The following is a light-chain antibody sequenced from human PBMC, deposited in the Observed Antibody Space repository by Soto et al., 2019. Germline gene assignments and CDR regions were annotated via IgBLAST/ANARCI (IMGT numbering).Light chain of an antibody. CDR3: QQSYSTPRT. CDR1: QSISNY. V-gene: IGKV1-39*01. J-gene: IGKJ1*01. CDR2: AAS. Sequence: DIQMTQSPSSLSASVGDRVTITCRASQSISNYLNWYQQKPGKPPKLLMYAASSLQSGVPSRFGGSGSGTDFTLTISSLQPEDIATYYCQQSYSTPRTFGQGTKVEIK.